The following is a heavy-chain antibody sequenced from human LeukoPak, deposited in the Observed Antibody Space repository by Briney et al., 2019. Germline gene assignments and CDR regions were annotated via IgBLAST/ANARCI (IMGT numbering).Heavy chain of an antibody. J-gene: IGHJ4*02. V-gene: IGHV4-38-2*02. CDR3: ARVRLDERFLEWLLPPYYFDY. Sequence: SETLSLTCTVSGYSISSGHYWGWIRQPPGKGLEWIGSIYHSGSTYYNPSLKSRVTISVDTSKNQFSLKLSSVTAADTAVYYCARVRLDERFLEWLLPPYYFDYWGQGTLVTVSS. CDR1: GYSISSGHY. CDR2: IYHSGST. D-gene: IGHD3-3*01.